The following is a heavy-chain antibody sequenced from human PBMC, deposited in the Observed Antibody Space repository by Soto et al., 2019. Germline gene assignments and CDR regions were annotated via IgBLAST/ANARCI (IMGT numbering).Heavy chain of an antibody. CDR1: GGSISSSNW. CDR3: ARERAFGESSPGYYYYGMDV. D-gene: IGHD3-10*01. Sequence: QVQLQESGPGLVKPSGTLSLTCAVSGGSISSSNWWSWVRQPPGKGLEWIGEIYHSGSTNYNPSLKSRVTISVYKSKNQFSLKLSSVTAADTAVYYCARERAFGESSPGYYYYGMDVWGQGTTVTVSS. J-gene: IGHJ6*02. V-gene: IGHV4-4*02. CDR2: IYHSGST.